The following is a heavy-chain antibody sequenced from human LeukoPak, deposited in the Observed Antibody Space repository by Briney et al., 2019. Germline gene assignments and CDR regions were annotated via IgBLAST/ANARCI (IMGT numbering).Heavy chain of an antibody. CDR3: ARELAGPTDY. Sequence: GGPLRLSCAASGFTFRSHWMHWVRQAPGKGLLWVARINTDQSAATYADFAKGRFTISRDNAKNRVYLELNSLRVDDTAVYYCARELAGPTDYWGQGTLVIVSS. CDR1: GFTFRSHW. CDR2: INTDQSAA. V-gene: IGHV3-74*01. J-gene: IGHJ4*02.